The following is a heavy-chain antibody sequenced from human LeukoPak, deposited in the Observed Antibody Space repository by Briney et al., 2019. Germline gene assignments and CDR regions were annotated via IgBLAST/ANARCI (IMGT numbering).Heavy chain of an antibody. Sequence: SETLSLTCPVSGGSIRSSYYYWGWIRQPPGKGLEWIGYIYYSGSTNYNPSLKSRVTISVDTSKNQFSLKLSSVTAADTAVYYCARLEYSSSWYRSHWFDPWGQGTLVTVSS. CDR2: IYYSGST. D-gene: IGHD6-13*01. J-gene: IGHJ5*02. CDR1: GGSIRSSYYY. CDR3: ARLEYSSSWYRSHWFDP. V-gene: IGHV4-61*05.